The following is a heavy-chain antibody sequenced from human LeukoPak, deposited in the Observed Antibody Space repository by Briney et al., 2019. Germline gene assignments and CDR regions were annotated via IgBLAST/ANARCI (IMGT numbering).Heavy chain of an antibody. CDR1: TYSINTAHL. CDR3: ARLVVLVGWFDP. Sequence: SETLSLTCIVSTYSINTAHLWVWIRQPPGKGLEWIGSIYHSGSTYYNPSLKSRLTISVDTSKNQFSLKLSSVTAADTAVYYCARLVVLVGWFDPWGQGTLVTVSS. CDR2: IYHSGST. V-gene: IGHV4-38-2*02. J-gene: IGHJ5*02. D-gene: IGHD2-15*01.